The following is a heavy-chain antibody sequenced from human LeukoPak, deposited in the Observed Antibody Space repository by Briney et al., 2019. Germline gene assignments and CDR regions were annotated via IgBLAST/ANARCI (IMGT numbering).Heavy chain of an antibody. D-gene: IGHD6-6*01. CDR3: AKDDFIAARGQFDP. V-gene: IGHV3-30*02. CDR1: GFTFRSYG. J-gene: IGHJ5*02. CDR2: IRYDGSNK. Sequence: GGSLRLSCAASGFTFRSYGMHWVRQAPGKGLEWVAFIRYDGSNKYYADSVKGRFTISRDNSKNTLYLQMNSLRAEDTAVYYCAKDDFIAARGQFDPWGQGTLVTVSS.